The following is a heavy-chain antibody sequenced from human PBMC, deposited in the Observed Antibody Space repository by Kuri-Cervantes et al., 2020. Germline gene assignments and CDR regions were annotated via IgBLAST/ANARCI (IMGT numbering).Heavy chain of an antibody. Sequence: GGSLRLSCAASGFTFSNYAVQWVRQAPGKGLEWVAAISYDGSNKYYADSVKGRFTISRDNSKNTLYLQMNSLRAEDTAVYYCAKDIGYCSSTSCYTDYYYGMDVWGQGTTVTVFS. V-gene: IGHV3-30-3*01. CDR3: AKDIGYCSSTSCYTDYYYGMDV. CDR2: ISYDGSNK. CDR1: GFTFSNYA. J-gene: IGHJ6*02. D-gene: IGHD2-2*02.